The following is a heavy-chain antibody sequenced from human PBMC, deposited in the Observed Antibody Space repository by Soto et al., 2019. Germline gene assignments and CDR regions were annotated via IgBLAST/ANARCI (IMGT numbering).Heavy chain of an antibody. J-gene: IGHJ4*02. D-gene: IGHD6-13*01. CDR1: GYIFTAYS. CDR3: AREASAVLAVDY. CDR2: INPNSGGA. V-gene: IGHV1-2*02. Sequence: ASVKVSCKASGYIFTAYSMHWVRQAPGQGLEWMGWINPNSGGAIYAQKFQGRVTMTMDTSITTAYMELSSLKSDDTAVYYCAREASAVLAVDYWGQGTLVTVSS.